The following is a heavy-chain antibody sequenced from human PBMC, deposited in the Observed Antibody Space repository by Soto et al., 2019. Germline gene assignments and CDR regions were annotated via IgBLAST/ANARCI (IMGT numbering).Heavy chain of an antibody. V-gene: IGHV3-23*01. Sequence: GGFLRLSCAASGVTFSNYAMSWVRQAPGKGLEWVSAISGSGADTYYADSVKGRFTISRDNSKNTLYLQMTSLRVEDTAVYYCAKDGGWIQIWFDYWGQGTLVTVSS. J-gene: IGHJ4*02. D-gene: IGHD5-18*01. CDR2: ISGSGADT. CDR3: AKDGGWIQIWFDY. CDR1: GVTFSNYA.